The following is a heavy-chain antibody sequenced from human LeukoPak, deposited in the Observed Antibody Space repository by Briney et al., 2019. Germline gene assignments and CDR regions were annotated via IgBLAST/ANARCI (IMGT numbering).Heavy chain of an antibody. Sequence: RGSLRLSCAAAGFTSNHYAMHWVRQAPGRGLGWVAVIWFVATHKYYTDSLKGRFSISRDDSENTVYLQMSRLRSEDTGVYYCARDAQRGFDYSNSLKYWGQGTPVTVST. D-gene: IGHD4-11*01. CDR1: GFTSNHYA. J-gene: IGHJ4*02. V-gene: IGHV3-33*01. CDR2: IWFVATHK. CDR3: ARDAQRGFDYSNSLKY.